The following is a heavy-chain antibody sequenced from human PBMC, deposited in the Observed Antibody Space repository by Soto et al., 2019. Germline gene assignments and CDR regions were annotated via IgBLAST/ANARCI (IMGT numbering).Heavy chain of an antibody. V-gene: IGHV3-30*18. Sequence: ESGGGVVQPGRSLRLSCAASGFTFSSYGMHWVRQAPGKGLEWVAVISYDGSNKYYADSVKGRFTISRDNSKNTLYLQMNSLRAEDTAVYYCAKSPGGYYSFDIWGHGTTVTVSS. D-gene: IGHD3-3*01. J-gene: IGHJ3*02. CDR3: AKSPGGYYSFDI. CDR2: ISYDGSNK. CDR1: GFTFSSYG.